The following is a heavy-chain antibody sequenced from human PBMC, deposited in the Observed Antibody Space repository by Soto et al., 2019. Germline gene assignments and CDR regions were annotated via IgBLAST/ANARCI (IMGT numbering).Heavy chain of an antibody. J-gene: IGHJ6*03. Sequence: QVQLQQWGAGLLKPSETLSLTCAVYGGSFSGYYWSWIRQPPGKGLEWIGEINHSGSTNYNPSLKSRVTISVDTSKNQFSLKLSSVTAADTAVYYCASGRSREYSGYDRYYYYYMDVWGKGTTVTVSS. CDR3: ASGRSREYSGYDRYYYYYMDV. CDR1: GGSFSGYY. D-gene: IGHD5-12*01. CDR2: INHSGST. V-gene: IGHV4-34*01.